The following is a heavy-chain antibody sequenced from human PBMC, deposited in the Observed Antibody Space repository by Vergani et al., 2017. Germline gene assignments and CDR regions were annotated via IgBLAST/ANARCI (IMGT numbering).Heavy chain of an antibody. J-gene: IGHJ6*02. Sequence: EVQLLESGGDLVQPGGSLRLSCAASGFTFNHYAMNWVRQAPGTGLEWVSGISGRGGSTYYAGSVKGRFTISRDSSKNTLYLQMNSLSAGDTAVYYCAKANPRNSGYDYLYHYHTMAVWGQGTTVTVSS. CDR3: AKANPRNSGYDYLYHYHTMAV. D-gene: IGHD5-12*01. CDR2: ISGRGGST. CDR1: GFTFNHYA. V-gene: IGHV3-23*01.